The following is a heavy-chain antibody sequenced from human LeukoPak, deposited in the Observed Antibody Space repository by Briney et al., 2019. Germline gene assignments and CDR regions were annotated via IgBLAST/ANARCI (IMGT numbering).Heavy chain of an antibody. D-gene: IGHD1-26*01. CDR3: ARNASDSGTSYFDY. Sequence: RTSETLSLTCTVSGGSISSGTYYWGWVRQPPGKGLEWIGSIYYSGSTSYNPSLKSRVTISVDTSKNQFSLKLDSVTAADTAVYYCARNASDSGTSYFDYWGQGTLVTVSS. V-gene: IGHV4-39*01. CDR2: IYYSGST. J-gene: IGHJ4*02. CDR1: GGSISSGTYY.